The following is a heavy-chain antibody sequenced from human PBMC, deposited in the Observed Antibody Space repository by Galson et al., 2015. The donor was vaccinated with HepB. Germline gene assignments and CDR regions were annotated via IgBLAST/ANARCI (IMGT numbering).Heavy chain of an antibody. V-gene: IGHV3-23*01. D-gene: IGHD3-3*02. CDR1: GFRFSDYA. J-gene: IGHJ4*02. Sequence: SLRLSCAASGFRFSDYALSWVRQAPGKGLEWVATTTGRGSDTLYADSVKGRFTVSRDNAKNMLFLHMNSLTAADTAMYYCAKDTSIYGHNPWCFVYSSQGTLGPVSS. CDR2: TTGRGSDT. CDR3: AKDTSIYGHNPWCFVY.